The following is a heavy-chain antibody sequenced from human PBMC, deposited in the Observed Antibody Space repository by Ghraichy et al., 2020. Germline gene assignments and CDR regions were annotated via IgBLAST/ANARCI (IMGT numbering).Heavy chain of an antibody. CDR1: GGSISTYY. D-gene: IGHD2-2*01. Sequence: SETLSLTCTVSGGSISTYYWNWIRQPPGKALEWIGHVHYTGRTEYNPSLKSRVTISLDTSKNQFSLKLRSVTAADTAVYYCARWEWTTSLRYYGMDVWGQGATVTVSS. J-gene: IGHJ6*02. V-gene: IGHV4-59*01. CDR3: ARWEWTTSLRYYGMDV. CDR2: VHYTGRT.